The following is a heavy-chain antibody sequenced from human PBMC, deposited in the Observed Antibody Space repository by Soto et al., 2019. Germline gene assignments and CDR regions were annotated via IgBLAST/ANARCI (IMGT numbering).Heavy chain of an antibody. CDR3: ARIMNYDFWSGYYEGLGTDY. Sequence: GGSVKVSCKASGYTLCRYGISWVGQAPGQGVEGLGWISAYNGNTNYAQKLQGRVTMTTDTSTSTAYMELRSLRSDDTAVYYCARIMNYDFWSGYYEGLGTDYWGQGTLVTVSS. CDR1: GYTLCRYG. V-gene: IGHV1-18*01. CDR2: ISAYNGNT. D-gene: IGHD3-3*01. J-gene: IGHJ4*02.